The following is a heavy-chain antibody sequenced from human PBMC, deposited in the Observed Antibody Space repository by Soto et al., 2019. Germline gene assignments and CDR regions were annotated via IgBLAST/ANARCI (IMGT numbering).Heavy chain of an antibody. CDR2: ISSSSSTI. Sequence: GGALRLSWTAFGCTFSSYSMNWGRQAPGKGLEWVSYISSSSSTIYYADSVKGRFTISRDNAKNSLYLQMNSLRDEDTAVYYCARVRGCYLRFDGMDFWGQGTTVTVSS. V-gene: IGHV3-48*02. CDR3: ARVRGCYLRFDGMDF. D-gene: IGHD1-26*01. J-gene: IGHJ6*02. CDR1: GCTFSSYS.